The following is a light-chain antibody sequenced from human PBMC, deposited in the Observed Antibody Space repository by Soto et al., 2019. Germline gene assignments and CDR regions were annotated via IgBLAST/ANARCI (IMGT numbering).Light chain of an antibody. Sequence: EIGLKQSPATLCLSPGERATLSCGASQTVTSNYLAWYQQKPGQAPRLLIFGASIRVTGIPDRFIGSGSGTDFTLTISRLEPEDFAVYYCQHYVTSLTTFGQGTKV. CDR2: GAS. V-gene: IGKV3-20*01. CDR1: QTVTSNY. CDR3: QHYVTSLTT. J-gene: IGKJ1*01.